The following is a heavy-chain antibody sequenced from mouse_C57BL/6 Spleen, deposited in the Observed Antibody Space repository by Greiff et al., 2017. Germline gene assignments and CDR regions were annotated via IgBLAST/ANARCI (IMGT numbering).Heavy chain of an antibody. Sequence: QVQLQQSGAELVRPGTSVKVSCKASGYDFTDYLIEWVKQRTGPGLEWIGVIDPGSGGTKYNAKFQGKATMTADKSSSTAYLQLSSLTSEDAAVYYCARRGLVYAVGYWGQGTSVTVST. CDR1: GYDFTDYL. J-gene: IGHJ4*01. V-gene: IGHV1-54*01. D-gene: IGHD2-10*02. CDR3: ARRGLVYAVGY. CDR2: IDPGSGGT.